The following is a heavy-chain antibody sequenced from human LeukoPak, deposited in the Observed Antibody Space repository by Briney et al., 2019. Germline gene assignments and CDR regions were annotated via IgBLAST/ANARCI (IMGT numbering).Heavy chain of an antibody. D-gene: IGHD3-22*01. CDR3: ARRSTLHSSGRFYFDY. Sequence: ASVKVSCKASGYTFTSYAITWVRQAPGQGLEWMGWISVYSGNTHYAQKLQGRVTMTTDTSTTTAYMELRGLRSDDTAVYYCARRSTLHSSGRFYFDYWGQGTLVTVSS. V-gene: IGHV1-18*01. CDR1: GYTFTSYA. CDR2: ISVYSGNT. J-gene: IGHJ4*02.